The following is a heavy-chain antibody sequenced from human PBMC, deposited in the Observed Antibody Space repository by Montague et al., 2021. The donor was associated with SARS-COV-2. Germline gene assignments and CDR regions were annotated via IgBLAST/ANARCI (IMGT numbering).Heavy chain of an antibody. D-gene: IGHD5/OR15-5a*01. V-gene: IGHV3-74*01. CDR2: INSDGTTT. CDR3: ARGGPLYEYYYGMDV. Sequence: SLRLSCAASGFTFNSYWMHWVRQAPGKGLVWVSRINSDGTTTTYADSVKGRFTTSRNNAKDTLYLQMNSLRAEDTALYFCARGGPLYEYYYGMDVWGQGTTVTVSS. CDR1: GFTFNSYW. J-gene: IGHJ6*02.